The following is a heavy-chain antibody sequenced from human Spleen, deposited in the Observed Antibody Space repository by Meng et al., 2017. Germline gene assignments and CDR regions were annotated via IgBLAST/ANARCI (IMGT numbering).Heavy chain of an antibody. CDR3: ARDDSSGYSFDK. V-gene: IGHV4-31*03. CDR1: GGSISSGGYY. D-gene: IGHD3-22*01. Sequence: QVQLQQWGAGLLKPSETLVRTCTVSGGSISSGGYYWSWIRQHPGKSLEWIGYIHYSGSTYYNPSLKTRVSISVDTSKKQFSLQLNSVTAADTAVYYCARDDSSGYSFDKWGKGTLVTVSS. CDR2: IHYSGST. J-gene: IGHJ4*02.